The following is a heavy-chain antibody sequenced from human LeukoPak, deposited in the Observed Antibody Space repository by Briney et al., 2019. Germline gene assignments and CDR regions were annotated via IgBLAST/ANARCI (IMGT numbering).Heavy chain of an antibody. D-gene: IGHD3-22*01. CDR1: GFTFSSYD. J-gene: IGHJ4*02. CDR3: ATLSGYQWDY. Sequence: GTSLRLSCAASGFTFSSYDMHWVRQAPGKGLEWVAVMSYDGNNKDYVESVKGRFTISRDNSKNTLYLQMNSLRAEDTAVYYCATLSGYQWDYWGQGTPVTVSS. V-gene: IGHV3-30*03. CDR2: MSYDGNNK.